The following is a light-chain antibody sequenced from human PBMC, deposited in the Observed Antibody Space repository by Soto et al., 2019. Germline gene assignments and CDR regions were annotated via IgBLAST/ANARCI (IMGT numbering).Light chain of an antibody. CDR2: EVS. CDR1: SSDVGTYNL. J-gene: IGLJ2*01. Sequence: QSALTQPASVSGSPGQSITISCTGTSSDVGTYNLASWYQQHPGKAPKLMIYEVSKRPSGVSNRFSGSKSGNTASLTISGLQAEDEAGYYCCSYAGGSAVFGGGTKLTVL. V-gene: IGLV2-23*02. CDR3: CSYAGGSAV.